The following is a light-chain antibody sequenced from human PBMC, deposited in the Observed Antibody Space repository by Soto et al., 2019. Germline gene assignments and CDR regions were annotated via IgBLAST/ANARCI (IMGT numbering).Light chain of an antibody. V-gene: IGLV1-44*01. CDR2: SND. CDR3: AAWDDSLTGLYV. CDR1: SSNIGSNT. Sequence: QSVLTQPPSASGAPRQRVTISCSGSSSNIGSNTVNWYQQLPGTAPKLLIYSNDQRPSGVPDRFSGSKSGTSASLAISGLQSEDEADYYCAAWDDSLTGLYVFGIGSKVTVL. J-gene: IGLJ1*01.